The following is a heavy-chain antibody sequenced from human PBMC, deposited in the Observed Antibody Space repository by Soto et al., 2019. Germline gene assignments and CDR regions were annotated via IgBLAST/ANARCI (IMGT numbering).Heavy chain of an antibody. D-gene: IGHD1-1*01. J-gene: IGHJ4*02. V-gene: IGHV1-46*01. CDR2: INPNGGST. CDR3: ARGHTGTARVIDY. Sequence: SVKVSCKASGYTFIYLYMHWVRQAPGQGLEWMGMINPNGGSTIYAQKFQGRVTVTRDTSTSTVYMELSSLTSDDTAVYSCARGHTGTARVIDYWGQGTLVTGSS. CDR1: GYTFIYLY.